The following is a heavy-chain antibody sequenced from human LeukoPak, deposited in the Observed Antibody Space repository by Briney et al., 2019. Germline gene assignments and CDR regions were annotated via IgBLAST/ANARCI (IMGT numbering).Heavy chain of an antibody. CDR2: IYYSGST. CDR1: GGSPTNYF. J-gene: IGHJ4*02. CDR3: ARQVEAHVYFDN. Sequence: PSETLSLTCIVPGGSPTNYFWSWIRQPPGKGLEWIAYIYYSGSTHYNPSLQSRVTISVDTSKNQFSLKLGSLTAADTALYYCARQVEAHVYFDNWGQGTLVTVSS. V-gene: IGHV4-59*08. D-gene: IGHD6-6*01.